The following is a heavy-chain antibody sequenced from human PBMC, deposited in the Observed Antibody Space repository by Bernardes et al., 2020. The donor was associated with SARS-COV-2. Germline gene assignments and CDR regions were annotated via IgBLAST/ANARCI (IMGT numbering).Heavy chain of an antibody. CDR3: ARGFYDSSGYSEPFDN. Sequence: SETLSLTCTVSGGSISGHYWGWIRQPPGKRLEWIGFVHYTGNTNYNPSLKSRVTISVDTSNSQFSLKLHSVTAADTAVYFCARGFYDSSGYSEPFDNWGQGTLVTVS. V-gene: IGHV4-59*11. D-gene: IGHD3-22*01. CDR2: VHYTGNT. J-gene: IGHJ4*02. CDR1: GGSISGHY.